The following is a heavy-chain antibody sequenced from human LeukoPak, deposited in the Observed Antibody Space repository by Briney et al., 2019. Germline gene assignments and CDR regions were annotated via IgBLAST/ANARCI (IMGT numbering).Heavy chain of an antibody. J-gene: IGHJ4*02. D-gene: IGHD5-18*01. CDR2: INGEGLSI. CDR1: GITFSSHW. CDR3: ARARGSSYGLFDY. Sequence: GGSLRLSCAASGITFSSHWMHWVRQAPGKGLVWVSRINGEGLSISYADSVQGRFTISRDNAKNTLYLQMNSLRAEDTAVYYCARARGSSYGLFDYWGQGTLVTVSS. V-gene: IGHV3-74*01.